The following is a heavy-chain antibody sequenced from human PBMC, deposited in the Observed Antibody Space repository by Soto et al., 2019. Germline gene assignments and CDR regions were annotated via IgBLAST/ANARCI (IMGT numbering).Heavy chain of an antibody. V-gene: IGHV5-51*01. CDR2: IYPGDSDT. D-gene: IGHD1-26*01. J-gene: IGHJ6*02. Sequence: PGESLKISCKGSGYSFTRYWIGCVRQMPGKGLEWMGIIYPGDSDTRYSPSFQGQVTISADKSISTAYLQWSSLKASDTAMYYCARQLSYYANAGGLWGQGTTVTVS. CDR1: GYSFTRYW. CDR3: ARQLSYYANAGGL.